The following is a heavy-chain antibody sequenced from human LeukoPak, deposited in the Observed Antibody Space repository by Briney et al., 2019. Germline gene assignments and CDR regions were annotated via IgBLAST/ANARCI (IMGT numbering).Heavy chain of an antibody. CDR3: AGDGSSINWFFY. Sequence: SETLSLTCAVYGGSFSGYYWSWIRQPPGKGLEWIGEINHSGSTNYNPSLKSRVTISVDTPNNQFSLRLTSLTAADTAVYYCAGDGSSINWFFYWGQGTLVTVSS. CDR1: GGSFSGYY. D-gene: IGHD1-1*01. J-gene: IGHJ4*02. CDR2: INHSGST. V-gene: IGHV4-34*01.